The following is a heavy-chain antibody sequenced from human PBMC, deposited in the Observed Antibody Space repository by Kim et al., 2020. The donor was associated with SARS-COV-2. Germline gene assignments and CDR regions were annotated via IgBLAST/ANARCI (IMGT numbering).Heavy chain of an antibody. CDR2: INTNNGNP. D-gene: IGHD3-3*01. J-gene: IGHJ6*02. Sequence: ASVKVSCKASGYTFTSFAMNWVRQAPGQGLEWIGWINTNNGNPGYAQGFSGRFVFSLDTSVSTAYLQISSLKAEDIAVYYCARKSFCNATNCYKGMDVWG. CDR3: ARKSFCNATNCYKGMDV. CDR1: GYTFTSFA. V-gene: IGHV7-4-1*02.